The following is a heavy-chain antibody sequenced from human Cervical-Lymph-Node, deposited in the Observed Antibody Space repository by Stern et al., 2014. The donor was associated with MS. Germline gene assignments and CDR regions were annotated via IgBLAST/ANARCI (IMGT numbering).Heavy chain of an antibody. CDR2: IHPSGSA. CDR3: ASGYRIFDY. CDR1: GGSISSGSDY. J-gene: IGHJ4*02. Sequence: QMQLVQSGPGLVKPSQTLSLTCNVSGGSISSGSDYWSWLRQPVGKGLQWIGRIHPSGSAYYTPSLKSLVTISTDTSKNQFSLELTSATAADTAIYYCASGYRIFDYWGQGILVTVSS. V-gene: IGHV4-61*02. D-gene: IGHD5-18*01.